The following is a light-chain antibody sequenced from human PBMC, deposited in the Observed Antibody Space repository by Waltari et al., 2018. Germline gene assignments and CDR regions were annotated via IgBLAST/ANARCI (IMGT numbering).Light chain of an antibody. Sequence: QSALTQPASVSGSPGQSITIPCTGTSSYIGVYNYVSWYQQDVGKAPKLLIYDVSRRHSGVSNRFSGSRAGNTASLTISGLQAEDEADYHCSSYTGSSTWVFGGGTKLTVL. CDR1: SSYIGVYNY. J-gene: IGLJ3*02. V-gene: IGLV2-14*01. CDR3: SSYTGSSTWV. CDR2: DVS.